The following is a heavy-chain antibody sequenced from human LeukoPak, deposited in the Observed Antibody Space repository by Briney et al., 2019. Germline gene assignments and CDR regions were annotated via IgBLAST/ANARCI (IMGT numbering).Heavy chain of an antibody. J-gene: IGHJ4*02. D-gene: IGHD1-1*01. CDR1: GFTVSTTY. V-gene: IGHV3-53*01. CDR3: GRLTN. CDR2: ISIGGNT. Sequence: GGSLRLSCAASGFTVSTTYMSWVRQAPGKGLEWVSVISIGGNTYYADSVKGRFTISRDNSKNTMYLQMSSLRAEDTAVYYCGRLTNWGQGTLVTVS.